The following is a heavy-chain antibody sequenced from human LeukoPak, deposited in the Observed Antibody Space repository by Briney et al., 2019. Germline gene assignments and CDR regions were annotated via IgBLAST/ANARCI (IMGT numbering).Heavy chain of an antibody. Sequence: PGGSLRLSSAASGFTFSSYSMNWVRQAPGKGLEWVSSISSSSSYIYYAVSVKGRFTISRDNAKNSLYLQMNSLRAEDTAVYYCAREVPAAIYYYYMDVWGKGTTVTVSS. CDR3: AREVPAAIYYYYMDV. CDR1: GFTFSSYS. D-gene: IGHD2-2*02. V-gene: IGHV3-21*01. CDR2: ISSSSSYI. J-gene: IGHJ6*03.